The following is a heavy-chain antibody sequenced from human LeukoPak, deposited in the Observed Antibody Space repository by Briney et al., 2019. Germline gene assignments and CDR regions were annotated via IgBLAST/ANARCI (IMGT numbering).Heavy chain of an antibody. CDR1: GFTFSSYA. J-gene: IGHJ5*02. CDR3: AKARTNSGSYYGWFDP. Sequence: QPGGSLRLSCAASGFTFSSYAMSWVRQAPGKGLEWVSAISGSGGSTYYADSVKGRFTISRDNSKNTLYLQMNSLRAEETAVYYCAKARTNSGSYYGWFDPWGQGTLVTVSS. CDR2: ISGSGGST. D-gene: IGHD1-26*01. V-gene: IGHV3-23*01.